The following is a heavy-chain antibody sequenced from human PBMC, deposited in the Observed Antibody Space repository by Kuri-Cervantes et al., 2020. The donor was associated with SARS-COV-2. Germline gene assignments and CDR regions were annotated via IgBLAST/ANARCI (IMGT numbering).Heavy chain of an antibody. V-gene: IGHV3-21*01. CDR3: AKVYLKKKNSSSWYWYFDL. D-gene: IGHD6-13*01. Sequence: GGSLRLSCAASGFTFSSYSMNWVRQAPGKGLEWVSSISSSSSYIYYADSVKGRFTISRDNAKNSLYLQMNSLRAEDTAVYYCAKVYLKKKNSSSWYWYFDLWGRGTLVTVSS. J-gene: IGHJ2*01. CDR2: ISSSSSYI. CDR1: GFTFSSYS.